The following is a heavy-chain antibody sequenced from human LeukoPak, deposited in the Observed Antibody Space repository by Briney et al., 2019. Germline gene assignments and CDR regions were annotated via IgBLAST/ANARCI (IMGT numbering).Heavy chain of an antibody. Sequence: PGGSLRLSCAASGFTVSSYYMSWVRQAPGKGLVWVSVIYSDGSTYYADSVKGRFTISRDNVDNVVYLQMNSLGAEDTAVYYCARVAVSGPTGWFDSWGQGTLVIVPS. CDR1: GFTVSSYY. D-gene: IGHD2-8*02. J-gene: IGHJ5*01. CDR3: ARVAVSGPTGWFDS. CDR2: IYSDGST. V-gene: IGHV3-66*01.